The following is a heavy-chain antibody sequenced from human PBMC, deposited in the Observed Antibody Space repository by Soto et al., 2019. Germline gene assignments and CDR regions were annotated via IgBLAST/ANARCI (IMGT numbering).Heavy chain of an antibody. CDR1: GFTFSSYW. CDR2: IKQDGSEK. D-gene: IGHD3-3*01. J-gene: IGHJ3*02. Sequence: LRLSCAASGFTFSSYWMSWVRQAPGKGLEWVANIKQDGSEKYYVDSVKGRFTISRDNAKNSLYLQMNSLRAEDTAVYYCASNFYAPDAFDIWGQGTMVTVSS. CDR3: ASNFYAPDAFDI. V-gene: IGHV3-7*03.